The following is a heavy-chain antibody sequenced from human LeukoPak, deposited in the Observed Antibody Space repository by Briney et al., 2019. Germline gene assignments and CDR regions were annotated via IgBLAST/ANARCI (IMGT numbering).Heavy chain of an antibody. V-gene: IGHV3-21*05. D-gene: IGHD6-19*01. Sequence: GGSLRLSCAASGFTFSSYGMHWVRQAPGKGLEWVSYISSSSSYTNYADSVKGRFTISRDNAKNSLYLQMNSLRAEDTAVYYCARMMLRSGPFDYWGQGTLVTVSS. J-gene: IGHJ4*02. CDR3: ARMMLRSGPFDY. CDR2: ISSSSSYT. CDR1: GFTFSSYG.